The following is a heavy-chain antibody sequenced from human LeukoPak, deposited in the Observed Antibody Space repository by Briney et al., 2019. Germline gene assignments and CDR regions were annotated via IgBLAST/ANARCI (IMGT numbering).Heavy chain of an antibody. D-gene: IGHD6-13*01. Sequence: SETLSLTCTVSGGSISSYYWSWIRQPPGKGLEWIGYIYYSGSTNYNPSLKSRVTISVDTSKNQFSLKLSSVTAADTAVYYCASRSIAAAGYYFDYWGQGTLVIVSS. CDR1: GGSISSYY. J-gene: IGHJ4*02. V-gene: IGHV4-59*01. CDR3: ASRSIAAAGYYFDY. CDR2: IYYSGST.